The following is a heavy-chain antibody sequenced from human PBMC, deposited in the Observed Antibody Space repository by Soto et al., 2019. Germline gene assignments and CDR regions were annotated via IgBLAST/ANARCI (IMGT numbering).Heavy chain of an antibody. CDR2: TYYRSKWYV. D-gene: IGHD6-6*01. CDR1: GDSVSNNSAT. CDR3: ARGSSSPFDY. V-gene: IGHV6-1*01. Sequence: SQTLSLTCAVSGDSVSNNSATWSWIRQSPSRGLEWLGRTYYRSKWYVDYAVSVKSRITINPDTSENQFSLQLNSVTPEDTAVYYCARGSSSPFDYWGQGTLVTVSS. J-gene: IGHJ4*02.